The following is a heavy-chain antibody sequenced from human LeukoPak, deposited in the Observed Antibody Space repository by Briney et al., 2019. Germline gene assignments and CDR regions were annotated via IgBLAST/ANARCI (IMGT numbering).Heavy chain of an antibody. CDR1: GYIFTGYY. CDR3: AREVVGSGSYYKDY. D-gene: IGHD3-10*01. CDR2: INPNTGDT. V-gene: IGHV1-2*06. J-gene: IGHJ4*02. Sequence: ASVKVSCKASGYIFTGYYIHWVRQAPGQGLEWMGRINPNTGDTNYAQKFQGRVTMTRDTSTSTVYMELRSLRSDDTAVYYCAREVVGSGSYYKDYWGQGTLVTVSS.